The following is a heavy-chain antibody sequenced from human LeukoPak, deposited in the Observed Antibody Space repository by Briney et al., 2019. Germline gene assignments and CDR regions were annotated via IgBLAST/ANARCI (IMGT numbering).Heavy chain of an antibody. CDR3: AKGQWPNYYMDV. V-gene: IGHV3-23*01. CDR1: GFTFSSYA. CDR2: ISGSGGST. D-gene: IGHD6-19*01. J-gene: IGHJ6*03. Sequence: PGGSLRLSRAASGFTFSSYAMSWVRQAPGKGLEWVSAISGSGGSTYYADSVKGRFTISRDNSKNTLYLQMNSLRAEDTAVYYCAKGQWPNYYMDVWGKGTTVTVSS.